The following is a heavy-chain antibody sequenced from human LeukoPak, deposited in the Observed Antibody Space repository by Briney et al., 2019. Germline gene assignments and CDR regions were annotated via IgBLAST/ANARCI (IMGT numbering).Heavy chain of an antibody. V-gene: IGHV3-23*05. D-gene: IGHD2/OR15-2a*01. J-gene: IGHJ6*03. CDR2: IYGNGYSI. CDR3: ARGPDAPEGAPFFYHYMDV. Sequence: PGRSLRLSCVTSGFTFDNYAMTWVRQAPGKGLEWVSSIYGNGYSIYYADSVRGRFTLSRDNSRNTLYLEMNNLRAEDTAVYYCARGPDAPEGAPFFYHYMDVWGKGTTVSVS. CDR1: GFTFDNYA.